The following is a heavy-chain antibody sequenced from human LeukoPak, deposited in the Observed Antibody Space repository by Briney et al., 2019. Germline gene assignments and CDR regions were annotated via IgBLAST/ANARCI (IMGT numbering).Heavy chain of an antibody. V-gene: IGHV3-53*01. CDR3: ARHRGSYFDY. CDR2: IYSSGPI. CDR1: GFIVSNNY. D-gene: IGHD3-10*01. Sequence: GGSLRLSCVASGFIVSNNYMSWVRQAPGKGLEWVSVIYSSGPIFYADSVKGRFTISRDSSKNALYLQMNGLRADDTAVYYCARHRGSYFDYWGQGSLVTVSS. J-gene: IGHJ4*02.